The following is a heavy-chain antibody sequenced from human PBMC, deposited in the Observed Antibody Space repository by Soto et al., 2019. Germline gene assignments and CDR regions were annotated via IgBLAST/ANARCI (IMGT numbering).Heavy chain of an antibody. CDR3: TTGVSAVTNKNDAFDI. D-gene: IGHD4-17*01. CDR1: GFTFSNAW. J-gene: IGHJ3*02. Sequence: PGGSLRLSCAASGFTFSNAWMNWVRQAPGKGLEWVGRIKSKTDGGTTDYAAPVKGRFTISRDDSKNTLYLQMNSLKTEDTAVYYCTTGVSAVTNKNDAFDIWGQGTMVTVSS. V-gene: IGHV3-15*07. CDR2: IKSKTDGGTT.